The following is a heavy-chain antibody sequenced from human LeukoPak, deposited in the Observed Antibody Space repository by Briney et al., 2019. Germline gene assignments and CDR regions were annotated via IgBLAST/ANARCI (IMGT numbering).Heavy chain of an antibody. CDR2: IDNAGSIT. D-gene: IGHD2-15*01. Sequence: PGGSLRLSCAASGFTFSNYWIHWVRQAPGKGLVWVSRIDNAGSITTYADSVKGRFTISRDNSKNTLYLQMNSLRAEDTAVYYCAKVADIVVVVHYFDYWGQGALVTVSS. CDR3: AKVADIVVVVHYFDY. J-gene: IGHJ4*02. CDR1: GFTFSNYW. V-gene: IGHV3-74*03.